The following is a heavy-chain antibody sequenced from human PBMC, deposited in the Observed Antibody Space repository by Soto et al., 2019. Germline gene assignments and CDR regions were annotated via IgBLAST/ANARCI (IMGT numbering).Heavy chain of an antibody. Sequence: GGSLRLSCAASGFTFSSYAMSWVRQAPGKGLEWVSAISGSGGSTYYADSVKGRFTISRDNSKNTLYLQMNSLRAENTAVYYCANDERWFGELLPYFFDYWGQGTLVTVSS. CDR2: ISGSGGST. J-gene: IGHJ4*02. D-gene: IGHD3-10*01. V-gene: IGHV3-23*01. CDR3: ANDERWFGELLPYFFDY. CDR1: GFTFSSYA.